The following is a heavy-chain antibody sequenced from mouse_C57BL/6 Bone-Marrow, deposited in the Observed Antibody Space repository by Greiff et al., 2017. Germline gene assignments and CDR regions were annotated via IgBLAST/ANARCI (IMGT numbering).Heavy chain of an antibody. CDR3: ARKGAMDY. CDR1: GYTFTSYW. CDR2: IDPSDSYT. J-gene: IGHJ4*01. Sequence: VQLQQPGAELVKPGASVKLSCKASGYTFTSYWMQWVKQRPGQGLEWIGEIDPSDSYTNYNQKFKGKATLTVDTSSSTAYMQLSGLTSEDSAVYYCARKGAMDYWGQGTSVTVSS. V-gene: IGHV1-50*01.